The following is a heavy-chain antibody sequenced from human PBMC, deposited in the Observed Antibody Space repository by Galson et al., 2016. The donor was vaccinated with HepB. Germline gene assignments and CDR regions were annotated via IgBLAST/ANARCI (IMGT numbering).Heavy chain of an antibody. J-gene: IGHJ4*02. D-gene: IGHD4-17*01. Sequence: ETLSLTCAVYGESVSGYYWSWIRQPPGKGLEWIGEINHSGSPNYNPSLKSRVSMSVDTSKNQVSLKLSSVTAADTAVYYCARDNGDHGDYAIDYWGQGTLVTVSS. V-gene: IGHV4-34*01. CDR3: ARDNGDHGDYAIDY. CDR2: INHSGSP. CDR1: GESVSGYY.